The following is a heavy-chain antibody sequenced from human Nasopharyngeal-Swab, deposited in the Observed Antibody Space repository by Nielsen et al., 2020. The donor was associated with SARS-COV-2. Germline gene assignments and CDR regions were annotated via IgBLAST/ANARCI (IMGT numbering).Heavy chain of an antibody. CDR2: INHRGST. Sequence: SETLSLTCAVYGASFSVYDWSWIRQSPGKGLEWIGEINHRGSTNYNPSLKSRVTISADTSKNQFSLNLSSVTAADTAVYYCARGLVDVNMMLVVIGFSYWLDSWGQGTLVTVSS. CDR3: ARGLVDVNMMLVVIGFSYWLDS. V-gene: IGHV4-34*01. D-gene: IGHD3-22*01. J-gene: IGHJ5*01. CDR1: GASFSVYD.